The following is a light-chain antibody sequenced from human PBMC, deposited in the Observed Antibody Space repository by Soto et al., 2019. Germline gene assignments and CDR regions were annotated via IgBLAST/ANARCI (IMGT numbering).Light chain of an antibody. Sequence: EVVLTQSQVTLSRSPGVRATLSCRARQDVGTYVAWSQVRGGQAPRPLISGASKRATGIPDRINGGGSGADFILTISGLEAGEAAAYFCQQGGNWPVTCGQGTRVEIK. CDR1: QDVGTY. CDR2: GAS. J-gene: IGKJ5*01. CDR3: QQGGNWPVT. V-gene: IGKV3D-11*01.